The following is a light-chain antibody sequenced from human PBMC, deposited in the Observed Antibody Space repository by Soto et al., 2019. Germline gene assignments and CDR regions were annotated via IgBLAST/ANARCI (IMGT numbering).Light chain of an antibody. J-gene: IGLJ1*01. Sequence: QSVLTQPASVSGSPGQSIAISCTGTSSDVGGYNYVSWYQQHPGKAPKLMVYDVSNRPSGVSNRLSGSKSGNTASLTISWFQAEDEADYYCSSYTSSSTYVFGTGTKVTVL. CDR3: SSYTSSSTYV. V-gene: IGLV2-14*01. CDR1: SSDVGGYNY. CDR2: DVS.